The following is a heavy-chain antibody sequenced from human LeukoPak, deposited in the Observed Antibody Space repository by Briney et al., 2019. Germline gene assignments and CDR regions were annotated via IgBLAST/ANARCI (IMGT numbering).Heavy chain of an antibody. CDR3: AKQRFGGVIVIDY. CDR2: ISWNSGSI. D-gene: IGHD3-16*02. CDR1: GFTFDDYA. Sequence: GGSLRLSCAASGFTFDDYAMHWVRQAPGKGLEWVSGISWNSGSIGYADSVKGRFTISRDNAKNSLYLQMNSLRAEDTALYYCAKQRFGGVIVIDYWGQGALVTVSS. V-gene: IGHV3-9*01. J-gene: IGHJ4*02.